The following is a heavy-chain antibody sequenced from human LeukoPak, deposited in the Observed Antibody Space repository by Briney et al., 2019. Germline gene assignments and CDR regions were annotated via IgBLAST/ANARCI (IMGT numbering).Heavy chain of an antibody. CDR2: INHVGAT. J-gene: IGHJ6*04. V-gene: IGHV4-34*01. CDR1: GGTFSGYY. Sequence: SETLSLTCAVYGGTFSGYYWSWIRQPPEKGLEWIGEINHVGATNYNPSPKSRLTITVDTSKKQFSLNLTSVTAADAAVYYGARLPYGSGACLRREGRDVWGKGTTVTISS. CDR3: ARLPYGSGACLRREGRDV. D-gene: IGHD3-10*01.